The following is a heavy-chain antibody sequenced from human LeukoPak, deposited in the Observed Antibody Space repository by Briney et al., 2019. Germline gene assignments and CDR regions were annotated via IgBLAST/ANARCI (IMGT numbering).Heavy chain of an antibody. V-gene: IGHV4-34*01. J-gene: IGHJ4*02. Sequence: SETLSLTCAVYGGPFSGYYWSWIRQPPGKGLEWIGEINHSGSTNYNPSLKSRVTISVDMSKNQFSLKLSSVTAADTAVYYCARHGQVVVAATPYYFDYWGQGTLVTVSS. CDR3: ARHGQVVVAATPYYFDY. CDR2: INHSGST. CDR1: GGPFSGYY. D-gene: IGHD2-15*01.